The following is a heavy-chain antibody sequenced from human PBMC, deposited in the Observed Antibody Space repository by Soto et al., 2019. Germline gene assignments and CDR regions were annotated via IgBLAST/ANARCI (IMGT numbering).Heavy chain of an antibody. J-gene: IGHJ3*02. CDR3: ARDSQITYYYDSSGYFAFDI. CDR2: ISSSSSYI. CDR1: GFTFSSYS. V-gene: IGHV3-21*01. Sequence: NPGGSLRLSCAASGFTFSSYSMNWVRQAPGKGLEWVSSISSSSSYIYYADSVKGRFTISRDNAKNSLYLQMNSLRAEDTAVYYCARDSQITYYYDSSGYFAFDIWGQGTMVTVSS. D-gene: IGHD3-22*01.